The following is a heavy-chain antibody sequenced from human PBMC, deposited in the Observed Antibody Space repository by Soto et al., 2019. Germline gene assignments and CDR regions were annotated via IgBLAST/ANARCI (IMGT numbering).Heavy chain of an antibody. CDR1: GYSFTSCW. V-gene: IGHV5-10-1*01. D-gene: IGHD1-7*01. Sequence: GESLKISCKGSGYSFTSCWISWVRQMPGKGLEWMGRIDPSDSYTNYSPSFQGHVAISADKSISTAYLQWSSLKASDTAMYYCARLPGPSWNYDYWGQGTLVTVSS. J-gene: IGHJ4*02. CDR3: ARLPGPSWNYDY. CDR2: IDPSDSYT.